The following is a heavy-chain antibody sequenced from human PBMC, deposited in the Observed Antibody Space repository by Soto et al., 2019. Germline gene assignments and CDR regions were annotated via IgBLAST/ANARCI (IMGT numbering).Heavy chain of an antibody. CDR2: IVPILRLT. CDR1: GDTSTIYT. J-gene: IGHJ5*02. CDR3: VTAKVGAGRVGVHS. V-gene: IGHV1-69*02. D-gene: IGHD3-16*01. Sequence: QVQLVQSGAEVKKPGASLRVSCETSGDTSTIYTITWARQAPGQGLQWMRRIVPILRLTNYALEFQGRLTITANSYTSTARIELTSLTSEDTAVYYCVTAKVGAGRVGVHSWGQGTLVVVSS.